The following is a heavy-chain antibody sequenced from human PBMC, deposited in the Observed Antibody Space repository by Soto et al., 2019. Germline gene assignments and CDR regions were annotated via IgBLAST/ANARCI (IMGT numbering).Heavy chain of an antibody. D-gene: IGHD2-2*01. CDR2: IDPSDSYT. CDR1: GYSFTSYL. J-gene: IGHJ5*01. Sequence: XESLKISWKGSGYSFTSYLISWVRQMPGKGLEWMGRIDPSDSYTNYSPSFQGHVTISADKSISNAYLQWSSLKASDTAMYYCARVVPAATNWFDSWGQGTLVTVSS. V-gene: IGHV5-10-1*01. CDR3: ARVVPAATNWFDS.